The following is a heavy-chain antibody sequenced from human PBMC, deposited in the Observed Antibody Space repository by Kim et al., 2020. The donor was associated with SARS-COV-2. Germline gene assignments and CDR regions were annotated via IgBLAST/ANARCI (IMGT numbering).Heavy chain of an antibody. V-gene: IGHV4-4*07. CDR3: ARGVTTNYYYYVMDV. D-gene: IGHD4-17*01. CDR2: LYTSGST. CDR1: GGSISSYY. Sequence: SETLSLTCTVSGGSISSYYWSWIRQPAGKGLEWIGRLYTSGSTNYNPSLKSRVTMSVDTSKNQFSLKLISVTAADTAVYFCARGVTTNYYYYVMDVWGQGTTVTVSS. J-gene: IGHJ6*02.